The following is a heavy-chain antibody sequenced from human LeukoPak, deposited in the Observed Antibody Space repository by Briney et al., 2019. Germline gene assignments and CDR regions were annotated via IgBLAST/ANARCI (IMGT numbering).Heavy chain of an antibody. CDR3: ARGGGYGSGSYPEPFDY. Sequence: GASVKISCKASGYTFTSYYMHWVREAPGQGLEWMGIINPSGGSTSYAQKFQGRVTMTRDMSTSTVYMELSSLRSEDTAVYYCARGGGYGSGSYPEPFDYWGQGTLVTVSS. D-gene: IGHD3-10*01. CDR2: INPSGGST. CDR1: GYTFTSYY. V-gene: IGHV1-46*01. J-gene: IGHJ4*02.